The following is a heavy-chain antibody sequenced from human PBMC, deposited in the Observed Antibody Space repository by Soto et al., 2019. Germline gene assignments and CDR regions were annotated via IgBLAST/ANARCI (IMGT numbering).Heavy chain of an antibody. V-gene: IGHV3-33*01. Sequence: GGSLRLSCAASGFTFSSYGMHWVRQAPGKGLEWVAVIWYDGSNKYYADSVKGRFTISRDNSKNTLYLQMNSLRAEDTAVYYCARALIAARPYYYYGMDVWGQGTTVTVSS. J-gene: IGHJ6*02. CDR1: GFTFSSYG. CDR3: ARALIAARPYYYYGMDV. CDR2: IWYDGSNK. D-gene: IGHD6-6*01.